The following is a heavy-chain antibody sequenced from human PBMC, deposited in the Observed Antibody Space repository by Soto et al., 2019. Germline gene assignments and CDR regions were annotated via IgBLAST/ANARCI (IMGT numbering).Heavy chain of an antibody. J-gene: IGHJ6*02. CDR2: IIPIFGTA. CDR1: GCTFSSYA. Sequence: SEKVSCKDSGCTFSSYAISWVRQAPGEGREWMGGIIPIFGTANYAQKFQGRVTITADESTSTAYMELSSLRSEDTAVYYCARGSGYDEYYYYYGMDVWGQGTTVTVSS. V-gene: IGHV1-69*13. CDR3: ARGSGYDEYYYYYGMDV. D-gene: IGHD5-12*01.